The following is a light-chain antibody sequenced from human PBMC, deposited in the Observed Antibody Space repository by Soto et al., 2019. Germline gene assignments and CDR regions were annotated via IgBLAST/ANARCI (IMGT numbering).Light chain of an antibody. J-gene: IGLJ1*01. CDR1: SSDVGGYNY. Sequence: SALTQPPSGSGAAGHAVTISCTGTSSDVGGYNYVSWYQQHPGKAPKLMIYEVSKRPSGVPDRFSGSKSGNTASLTVSGLQAEDEADYYCSSYAGTNNYVFGTGTRSPS. CDR3: SSYAGTNNYV. V-gene: IGLV2-8*01. CDR2: EVS.